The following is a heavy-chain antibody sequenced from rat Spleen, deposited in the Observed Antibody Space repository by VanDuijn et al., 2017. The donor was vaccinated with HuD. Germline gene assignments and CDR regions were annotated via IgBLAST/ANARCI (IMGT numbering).Heavy chain of an antibody. V-gene: IGHV5-25*01. J-gene: IGHJ2*01. CDR1: GFTFSNYG. CDR2: ISYDGGST. D-gene: IGHD1-7*01. Sequence: EVQLVESGGGLVQPGRSMKLSCAASGFTFSNYGMAWVRQAPKKGLEWVAYISYDGGSTYYRDSVKGRFTISRDNVKSTLYLQMDSLRSEDTATYYCASVYYGFPFDYWGQGVMVTVSS. CDR3: ASVYYGFPFDY.